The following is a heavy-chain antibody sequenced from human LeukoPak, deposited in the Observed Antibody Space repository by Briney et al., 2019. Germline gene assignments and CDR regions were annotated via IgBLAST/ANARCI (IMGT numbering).Heavy chain of an antibody. CDR1: GVTFSSYA. J-gene: IGHJ3*02. CDR3: ARDGTKRWLPESLHAFDI. Sequence: SVKVSCKASGVTFSSYAISWVRQAPGQGLEWMGGIIPIFGTANYAQKFQGRVTITADESTSTAYMELSSLSSEDTAVYYCARDGTKRWLPESLHAFDIWGQGTMVTVSS. CDR2: IIPIFGTA. V-gene: IGHV1-69*01. D-gene: IGHD5-24*01.